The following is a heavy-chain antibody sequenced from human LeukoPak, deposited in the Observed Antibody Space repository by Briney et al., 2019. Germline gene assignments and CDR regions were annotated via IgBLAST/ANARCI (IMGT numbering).Heavy chain of an antibody. Sequence: GASVKVPCKASGYTFTSYDINWVRQATGQGLEWMGWMNPNSGNTGYAQKFQGRVTMTRNTSISTAYMELSSLRSEDTAVYYCASNHYGSGSYYKSHDYYMDVWGKGTTVTVSS. D-gene: IGHD3-10*01. CDR3: ASNHYGSGSYYKSHDYYMDV. J-gene: IGHJ6*03. V-gene: IGHV1-8*01. CDR1: GYTFTSYD. CDR2: MNPNSGNT.